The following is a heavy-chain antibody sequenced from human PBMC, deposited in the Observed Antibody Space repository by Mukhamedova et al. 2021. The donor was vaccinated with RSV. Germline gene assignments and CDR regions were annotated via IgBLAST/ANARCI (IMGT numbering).Heavy chain of an antibody. J-gene: IGHJ4*02. CDR2: IGFDGINK. CDR3: AKSSGFYSGNYFDY. V-gene: IGHV3-30*02. Sequence: HWVRQAPGKGLEWVAFIGFDGINKHYADSVKGRFTISRDNSKNMLDLQMNSLRAEDTAFYYCAKSSGFYSGNYFDYWGQGTLVTV. D-gene: IGHD3-3*01.